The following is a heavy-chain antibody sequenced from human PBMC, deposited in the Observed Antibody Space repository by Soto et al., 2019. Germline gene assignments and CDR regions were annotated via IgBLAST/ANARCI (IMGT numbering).Heavy chain of an antibody. CDR3: AKGVELDV. V-gene: IGHV3-23*01. CDR2: IGDSGAST. D-gene: IGHD1-26*01. CDR1: GFSFSSFA. Sequence: EVLLLESGGGLVQPGGSLRLSCEASGFSFSSFAMNWVRQAPGKGLEWVSAIGDSGASTYYADSVKGRFTISRDNSRNPLYLQLISLRAEDTAVYYCAKGVELDVWGNGTTVTVSS. J-gene: IGHJ6*03.